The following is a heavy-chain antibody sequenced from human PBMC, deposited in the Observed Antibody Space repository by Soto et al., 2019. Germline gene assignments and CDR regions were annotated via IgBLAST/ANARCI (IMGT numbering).Heavy chain of an antibody. J-gene: IGHJ6*02. Sequence: SETLCLTCAVDRGSFRGYSSSWIRQPPGKGLEWIGEINHSGSTNYNPSLKSRVTISVDTSKNQFSLKLSSVTAADTAVYYCARGHYGGVNYGMDVWGQGTTVTGSS. V-gene: IGHV4-34*01. CDR1: RGSFRGYS. CDR3: ARGHYGGVNYGMDV. D-gene: IGHD4-17*01. CDR2: INHSGST.